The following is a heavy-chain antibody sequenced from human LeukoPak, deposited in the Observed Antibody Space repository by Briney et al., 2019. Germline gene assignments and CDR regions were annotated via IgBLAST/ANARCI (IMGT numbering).Heavy chain of an antibody. J-gene: IGHJ4*02. CDR3: AGSIAARLDY. Sequence: SETLSLTCAVYGGSFSDYYWSWIRQPPGKGLEWIGEINHSGSTNYNPSLKSRVTISVDTSKNQFSLKLSSVTAAGTAVYYCAGSIAARLDYWGQGTLVTVSS. D-gene: IGHD6-6*01. V-gene: IGHV4-34*01. CDR1: GGSFSDYY. CDR2: INHSGST.